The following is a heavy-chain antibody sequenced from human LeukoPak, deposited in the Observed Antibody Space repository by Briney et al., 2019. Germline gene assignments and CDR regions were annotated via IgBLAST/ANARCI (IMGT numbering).Heavy chain of an antibody. CDR1: GFTFSSSW. CDR3: ARSIGYCSSTTCPNRYFDY. D-gene: IGHD2-2*01. CDR2: IKQDGSET. Sequence: GGSLRLSCAASGFTFSSSWMTWVRQAPGKGLEWVANIKQDGSETYYVDSVKGRFTIPRDNAKNSLYLQMNSLRAEDTAVYYCARSIGYCSSTTCPNRYFDYWGQGTLVTVSS. J-gene: IGHJ4*02. V-gene: IGHV3-7*03.